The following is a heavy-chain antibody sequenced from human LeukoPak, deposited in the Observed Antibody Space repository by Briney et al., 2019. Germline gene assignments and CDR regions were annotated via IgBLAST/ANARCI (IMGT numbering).Heavy chain of an antibody. CDR3: ARALVGNSMGY. V-gene: IGHV3-74*01. CDR1: GFTFSSSW. CDR2: INSDESST. Sequence: GGSLRLSCAASGFTFSSSWMHWVRQAPGKGLVWVSRINSDESSTSYADSVKGRFTISRDNAKNTLYLQMNSLRAEDTAVYFCARALVGNSMGYWGQGTLVTVSS. J-gene: IGHJ4*02. D-gene: IGHD2/OR15-2a*01.